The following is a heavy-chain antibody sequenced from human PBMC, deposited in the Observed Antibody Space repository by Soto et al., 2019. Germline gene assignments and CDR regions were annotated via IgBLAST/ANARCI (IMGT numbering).Heavy chain of an antibody. CDR2: INPSGGST. D-gene: IGHD5-12*01. V-gene: IGHV1-46*01. J-gene: IGHJ4*02. Sequence: ASVKVSCKASGYTFTSYYMHWVRQAPGQGLEWMGIINPSGGSTSYAQKFQGRVTMTRDTSTSTVYMELSSLRSEDTAVYYCARDSGDVEMATIDIDYWGQGTLVTVSS. CDR1: GYTFTSYY. CDR3: ARDSGDVEMATIDIDY.